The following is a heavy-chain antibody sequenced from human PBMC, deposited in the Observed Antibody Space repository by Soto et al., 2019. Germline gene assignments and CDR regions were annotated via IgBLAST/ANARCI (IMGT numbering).Heavy chain of an antibody. CDR1: GFTFSSYA. V-gene: IGHV3-30-3*01. CDR2: ISYDGSNK. J-gene: IGHJ5*02. D-gene: IGHD3-3*01. CDR3: ARDTYYDFWSGFRTWFDP. Sequence: GSLRLSCAASGFTFSSYAMHWVRQAPGKGLEWVAVISYDGSNKYYADSVKGRFTISRDNSKNTLYLQMSSLRAEDTAVYYCARDTYYDFWSGFRTWFDPWGQGTLVTVSS.